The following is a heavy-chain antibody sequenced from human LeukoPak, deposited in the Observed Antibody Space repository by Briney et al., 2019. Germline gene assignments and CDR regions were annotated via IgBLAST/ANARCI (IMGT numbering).Heavy chain of an antibody. J-gene: IGHJ3*02. CDR3: ARVIADDDAFDI. CDR2: ISGSGGST. D-gene: IGHD2-21*01. CDR1: GFTFSSYA. Sequence: GGSLRLSCAASGFTFSSYAMSWVRQAPGKGLEWVSAISGSGGSTYYADSVKGRFTISRDNAKNSLYLQMNSLRAEDTAVYYCARVIADDDAFDIWGQGTMVTVSS. V-gene: IGHV3-23*01.